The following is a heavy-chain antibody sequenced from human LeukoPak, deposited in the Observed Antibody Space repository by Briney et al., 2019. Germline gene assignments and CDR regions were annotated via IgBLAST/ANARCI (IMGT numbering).Heavy chain of an antibody. CDR1: GYTFTGYF. V-gene: IGHV1-2*06. J-gene: IGHJ6*03. CDR3: ARDSGNNARNYCYYYTHV. CDR2: INPNGGST. D-gene: IGHD5-24*01. Sequence: ASVKVSCKTSGYTFTGYFMHWVRQAPGQGLEWMGRINPNGGSTNNPQKFQGRVTMTRDPPISTAYMELTRPRSDDTAGSYGARDSGNNARNYCYYYTHVWGEGATGTVSS.